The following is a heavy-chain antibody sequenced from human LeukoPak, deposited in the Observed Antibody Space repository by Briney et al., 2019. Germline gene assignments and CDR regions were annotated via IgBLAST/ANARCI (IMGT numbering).Heavy chain of an antibody. CDR2: IVAGGSNT. V-gene: IGHV3-23*01. J-gene: IGHJ3*01. CDR3: SKRGSAPDIV. CDR1: GITLSSYA. Sequence: PGGSLRLSCVGSGITLSSYAMNWVRQAPGKGLEWVSGIVAGGSNTYYADSVKGRFTMSRDNSKNTLYLQMDSLRAEDTAVYYCSKRGSAPDIVWGQGTMVTVSS. D-gene: IGHD2-15*01.